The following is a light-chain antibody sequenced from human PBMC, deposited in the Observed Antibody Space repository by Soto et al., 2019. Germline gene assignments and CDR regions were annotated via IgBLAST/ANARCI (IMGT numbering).Light chain of an antibody. Sequence: ELVLTQSPGTLSLSPWERATLSCRASQSVSSSYLAWYQQRPGQAPRLLIYGASSRATGIPDRFSGSGSGTDFTLTISRLEPEDFAVYYCQQYGSSLWTFGQGTKVDIK. V-gene: IGKV3-20*01. CDR1: QSVSSSY. J-gene: IGKJ1*01. CDR2: GAS. CDR3: QQYGSSLWT.